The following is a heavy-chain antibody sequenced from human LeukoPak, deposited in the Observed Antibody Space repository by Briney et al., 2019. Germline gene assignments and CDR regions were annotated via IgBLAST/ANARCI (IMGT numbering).Heavy chain of an antibody. CDR3: ARHRSGVVVPAADDAFDI. Sequence: SETLSLTCAVSGYSISSGYYWGWIRQPPGKGLEWIGSIYHSGGTYYNPSLKSRVTISVDTSKNQFSLKLSSVTAADTAVYYCARHRSGVVVPAADDAFDIWGQGTMVTVSS. CDR2: IYHSGGT. CDR1: GYSISSGYY. D-gene: IGHD2-2*01. V-gene: IGHV4-38-2*01. J-gene: IGHJ3*02.